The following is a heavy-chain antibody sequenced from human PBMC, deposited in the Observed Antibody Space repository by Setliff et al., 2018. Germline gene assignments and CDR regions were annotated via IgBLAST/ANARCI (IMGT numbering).Heavy chain of an antibody. V-gene: IGHV1-18*01. Sequence: ASVKVSCKTSDYILTSYGLSWVRQAPGQGLDWMGWISTYNGHTNYAQKFQGRVTMTTDTSTRTASMELRSLTSDDTAVYFYALSSLSICTGGNCPNVFDVWGQGTLVTVSS. CDR2: ISTYNGHT. J-gene: IGHJ3*01. CDR3: ALSSLSICTGGNCPNVFDV. D-gene: IGHD2-15*01. CDR1: DYILTSYG.